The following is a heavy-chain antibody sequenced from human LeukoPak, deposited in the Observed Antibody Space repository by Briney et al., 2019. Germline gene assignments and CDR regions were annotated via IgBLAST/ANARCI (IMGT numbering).Heavy chain of an antibody. V-gene: IGHV4-39*01. CDR2: IYYSGTT. Sequence: SETLSLTCTVSGGSISSSHYYWGWIRQTPGKGLEWIGTIYYSGTTYYNPSLESRATISEDTSKNQFSLTLRSVTAADTAVYYCARLGYCSSTSCYRSWYDPWGQGTLVTVSS. D-gene: IGHD2-2*01. CDR3: ARLGYCSSTSCYRSWYDP. J-gene: IGHJ5*02. CDR1: GGSISSSHYY.